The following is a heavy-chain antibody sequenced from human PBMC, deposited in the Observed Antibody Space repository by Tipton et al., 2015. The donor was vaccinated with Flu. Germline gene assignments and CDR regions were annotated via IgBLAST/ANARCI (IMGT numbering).Heavy chain of an antibody. CDR1: GGSVSSGNYY. CDR2: MYYSGST. J-gene: IGHJ6*02. CDR3: ASGTFALFLLYKKDSGMDV. V-gene: IGHV4-61*01. Sequence: TLSLTCTVSGGSVSSGNYYWNWIRQPPGKGLEWIGYMYYSGSTNCNPSLKSRVTISVDTSKNQFSLKLRSVTAADTAVYFCASGTFALFLLYKKDSGMDVWGQGTTVTVSS. D-gene: IGHD3/OR15-3a*01.